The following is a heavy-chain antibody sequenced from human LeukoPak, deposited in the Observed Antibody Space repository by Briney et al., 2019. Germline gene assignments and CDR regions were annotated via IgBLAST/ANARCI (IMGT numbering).Heavy chain of an antibody. CDR3: ARELFGSGSCPDY. CDR2: AWHDGSNR. D-gene: IGHD3-10*01. V-gene: IGHV3-33*01. Sequence: GGSLRLSCTAPGFTFSSYAIHWIRQAPGKGLEWVALAWHDGSNRCYADSVKGRFTISRDNSKNTVYLQMNSLRAEDTAVYYCARELFGSGSCPDYWGQGTLVTVSS. CDR1: GFTFSSYA. J-gene: IGHJ4*02.